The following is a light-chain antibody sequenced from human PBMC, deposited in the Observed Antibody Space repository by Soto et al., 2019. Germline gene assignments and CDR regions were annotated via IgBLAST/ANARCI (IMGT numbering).Light chain of an antibody. Sequence: QSALTQPPSVSAAPGQKVTISCSGSSSNIGNNYVFWYQQLPGTAPKLLIYDNDKRPSGIPDRFSGSKSGTSATLGITGLQTGDEADYYCATWDRSLSVGVFGGGTKLTV. V-gene: IGLV1-51*01. CDR3: ATWDRSLSVGV. CDR2: DND. CDR1: SSNIGNNY. J-gene: IGLJ2*01.